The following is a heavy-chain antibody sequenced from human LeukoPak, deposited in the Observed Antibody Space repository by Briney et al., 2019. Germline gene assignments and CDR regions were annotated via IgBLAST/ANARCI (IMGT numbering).Heavy chain of an antibody. V-gene: IGHV3-74*01. D-gene: IGHD3-10*01. CDR1: GFTFSSYW. CDR2: INSDGSTT. J-gene: IGHJ4*02. Sequence: GGSLRLSCAASGFTFSSYWMHWVRQAPGKGLVWVSRINSDGSTTNYAGSVKGRFTISRDNAKNTLYLQMNSLRAEDTAVYYCTRDEGGCTMVRGFDCWGQGTLVTVSS. CDR3: TRDEGGCTMVRGFDC.